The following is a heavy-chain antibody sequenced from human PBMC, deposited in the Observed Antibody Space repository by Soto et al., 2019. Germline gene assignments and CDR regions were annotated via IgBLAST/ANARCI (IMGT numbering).Heavy chain of an antibody. CDR1: RYRITGYY. J-gene: IGHJ4*02. Sequence: TSVKPSCKASRYRITGYYVWWVRQAPGQGLEWMGWINPNSGGTNYAQNFQGLVSMIRDMSSSTAYMDLSSLRSDDTAVYYCARAFRYGGSGYYFDYWGKGTPVTVSS. D-gene: IGHD3-22*01. CDR2: INPNSGGT. CDR3: ARAFRYGGSGYYFDY. V-gene: IGHV1-2*04.